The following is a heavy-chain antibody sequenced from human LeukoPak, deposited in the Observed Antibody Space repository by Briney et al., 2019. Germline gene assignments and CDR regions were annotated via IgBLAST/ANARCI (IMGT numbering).Heavy chain of an antibody. V-gene: IGHV3-74*01. CDR1: GFTFSSYW. J-gene: IGHJ6*02. CDR2: INSDGSST. CDR3: ARETPATVPIMDV. Sequence: GGSLRLSCAASGFTFSSYWMHWVRQAPGQGLVWVSRINSDGSSTSYADSVKGRFTFSRDNAKNTLYLQMNSLRAEDTAVYYCARETPATVPIMDVWGQGTTVTVSS. D-gene: IGHD4-17*01.